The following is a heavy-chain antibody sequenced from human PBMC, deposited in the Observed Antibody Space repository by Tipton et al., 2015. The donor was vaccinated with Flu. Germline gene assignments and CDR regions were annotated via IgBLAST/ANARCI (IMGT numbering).Heavy chain of an antibody. CDR3: ARGDGYNFDY. Sequence: LRLSCTVSGGSISSGSYYWSWIRQPAGKGLEWIGRIYTTGIPNYNPSLRSRVAISIDTSKNQFSLKLSSVTAADTAVYYCARGDGYNFDYWGQGTLVTVSS. CDR1: GGSISSGSYY. D-gene: IGHD5-24*01. CDR2: IYTTGIP. J-gene: IGHJ4*02. V-gene: IGHV4-61*02.